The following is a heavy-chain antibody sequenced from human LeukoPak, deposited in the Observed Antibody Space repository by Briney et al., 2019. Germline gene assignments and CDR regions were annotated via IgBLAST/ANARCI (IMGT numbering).Heavy chain of an antibody. J-gene: IGHJ5*02. CDR3: ARDLGYSGFDWAP. Sequence: PSETLSLTCTVSGYSISSGYYWGWIRQPPGKRLEWVGSISSSGNTYYNPTLKSRVTISVDTSKNLFSLNLTSVTAADAVVYYCARDLGYSGFDWAPWGQGTLVTVSS. CDR1: GYSISSGYY. V-gene: IGHV4-38-2*02. CDR2: ISSSGNT. D-gene: IGHD5-12*01.